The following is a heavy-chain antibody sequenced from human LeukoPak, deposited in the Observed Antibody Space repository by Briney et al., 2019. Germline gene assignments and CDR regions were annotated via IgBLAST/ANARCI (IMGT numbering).Heavy chain of an antibody. V-gene: IGHV3-7*01. CDR1: GFTFSSYW. D-gene: IGHD3-3*01. CDR3: ARGGKTFWSGHYAFDI. CDR2: INQDGSEK. Sequence: PGGSLRLSCAASGFTFSSYWMSWVRQAPGKGLEWVANINQDGSEKYYVDSVKGRFTISRDNAKNSLYLQMNSLRAEDTAVYYCARGGKTFWSGHYAFDIWGQGTMVTVSS. J-gene: IGHJ3*02.